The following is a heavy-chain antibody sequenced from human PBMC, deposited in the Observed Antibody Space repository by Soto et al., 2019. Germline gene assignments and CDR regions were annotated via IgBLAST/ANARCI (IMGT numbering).Heavy chain of an antibody. D-gene: IGHD2-2*01. J-gene: IGHJ4*02. CDR3: ARGGWDCISAGCYVVPQSY. V-gene: IGHV4-59*01. CDR1: GGSLGTYS. CDR2: IYYSGST. Sequence: PSETLSLTCTVSGGSLGTYSWSWSLQPPWRGLEWIGYIYYSGSTNYNPSLKSRVTISVDTSKNQFSLKLRSVTAADTAVYYCARGGWDCISAGCYVVPQSYWGQGAQVTVS.